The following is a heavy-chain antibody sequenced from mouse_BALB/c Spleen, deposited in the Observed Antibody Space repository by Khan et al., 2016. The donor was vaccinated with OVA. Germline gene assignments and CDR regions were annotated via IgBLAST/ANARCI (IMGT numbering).Heavy chain of an antibody. CDR1: GYTFTSYT. J-gene: IGHJ3*01. V-gene: IGHV1-4*01. CDR3: VRVGAYQRNGGWFAY. D-gene: IGHD2-14*01. Sequence: QVQLQQSGAELARPGASVKMSCKASGYTFTSYTIHWIKKRPGQGLEWIGYINPSNGYTNYNQKFKDKATLTTDKSSTTAYLQLSSLTSDDSAVFDGVRVGAYQRNGGWFAYWGQGTLVTVSA. CDR2: INPSNGYT.